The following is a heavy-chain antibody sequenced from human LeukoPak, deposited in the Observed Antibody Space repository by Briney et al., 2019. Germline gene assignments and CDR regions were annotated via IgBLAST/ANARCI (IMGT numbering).Heavy chain of an antibody. J-gene: IGHJ4*02. CDR3: ARIGYSSSAFDY. CDR2: IKQDGSEK. CDR1: GFTFSNYA. Sequence: GGSLRLSCAASGFTFSNYAMNWVRQAPGKGLEWVANIKQDGSEKFFVDSMRGRFTISRDNAKNSLYLQVNSLRAEDTAVYYCARIGYSSSAFDYWGQGTLVTVSS. D-gene: IGHD6-6*01. V-gene: IGHV3-7*01.